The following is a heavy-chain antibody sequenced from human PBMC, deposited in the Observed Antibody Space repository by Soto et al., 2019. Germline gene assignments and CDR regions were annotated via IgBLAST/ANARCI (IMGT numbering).Heavy chain of an antibody. Sequence: PGRSRRLSCAPSGFTLDDYAMHWVRQAPGKGMEWVSGISWNRGSIGYADSVKGRFTNSRDNAKSYLYLQMNSLRAEDTALYYCAKGYNWNVKAFDIWGQGTMVTVSS. CDR2: ISWNRGSI. CDR3: AKGYNWNVKAFDI. D-gene: IGHD1-1*01. V-gene: IGHV3-9*01. J-gene: IGHJ3*02. CDR1: GFTLDDYA.